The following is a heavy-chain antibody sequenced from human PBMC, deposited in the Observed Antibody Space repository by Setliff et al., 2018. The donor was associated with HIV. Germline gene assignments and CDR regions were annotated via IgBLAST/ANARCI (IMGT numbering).Heavy chain of an antibody. CDR1: GFSVSNYY. CDR2: IYSGGDS. V-gene: IGHV3-66*02. J-gene: IGHJ6*03. CDR3: AKDSAFYFYGSGSYYNPYFYMDV. Sequence: PGGSLRLSCAASGFSVSNYYMAWVRQAPGKGLEWVSTIYSGGDSYHADSVKGRFTVSRDNSKNTLYLQMNSLRAEDTAVYYCAKDSAFYFYGSGSYYNPYFYMDVWGKGTTVTVSS. D-gene: IGHD3-10*01.